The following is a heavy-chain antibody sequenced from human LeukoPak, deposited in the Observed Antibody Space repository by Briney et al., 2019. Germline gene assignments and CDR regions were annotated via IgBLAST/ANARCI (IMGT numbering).Heavy chain of an antibody. J-gene: IGHJ4*02. D-gene: IGHD3-10*01. V-gene: IGHV1-18*01. CDR3: ARAEDFITMVRGVVRGVPDY. Sequence: EASVKVSCKASGYTFTSYGISWVRRAPGQGLEWMGWISAYSGNTNYAQKLQGRVTMTTDTSTSTAYMELRSLRSDDTAVYYCARAEDFITMVRGVVRGVPDYWGQGTLVTVSS. CDR1: GYTFTSYG. CDR2: ISAYSGNT.